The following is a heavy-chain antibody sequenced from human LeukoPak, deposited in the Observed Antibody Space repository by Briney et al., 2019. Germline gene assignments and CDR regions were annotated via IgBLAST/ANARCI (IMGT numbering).Heavy chain of an antibody. V-gene: IGHV3-15*01. CDR2: IKSKTDGGTT. CDR3: TTDKKLVVITTAFDY. J-gene: IGHJ4*02. D-gene: IGHD3-22*01. CDR1: GFTFSNAW. Sequence: GGSLRLSCAASGFTFSNAWMSWVRQAPGKGLEWVGRIKSKTDGGTTDYAAPVKGRFTISRDDSKNTLYLQMNSLKTEDTAVYYCTTDKKLVVITTAFDYWGQGTLVTVSS.